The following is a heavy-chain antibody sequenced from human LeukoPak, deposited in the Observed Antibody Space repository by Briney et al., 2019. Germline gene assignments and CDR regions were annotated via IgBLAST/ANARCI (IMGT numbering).Heavy chain of an antibody. Sequence: GGSLRLSCAASGFTVSSNYMSWVRQAPGKGLEWVSVTYSGGSTYYADPVKGRFTISRDNSKNTLYLQMNSLRAEDTAVYYCARVSGYSTFDYWGQGTLVTVSS. J-gene: IGHJ4*02. V-gene: IGHV3-53*01. CDR2: TYSGGST. CDR3: ARVSGYSTFDY. CDR1: GFTVSSNY. D-gene: IGHD6-13*01.